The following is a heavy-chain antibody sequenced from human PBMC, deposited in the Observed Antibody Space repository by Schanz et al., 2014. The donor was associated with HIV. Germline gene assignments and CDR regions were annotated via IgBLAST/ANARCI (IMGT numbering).Heavy chain of an antibody. J-gene: IGHJ4*02. CDR2: ISAYNGNT. CDR3: ARGRSGYCSGGSCPYGRYYFDY. CDR1: GYTFTSYG. V-gene: IGHV1-18*01. Sequence: QVQLLQSGAEVKKPGASVKVSCKASGYTFTSYGINWVRQAPGQGLEWMGWISAYNGNTNYAQKLQGRVTMTTDTSTSTAYMDLRSLRSDDTAVYYCARGRSGYCSGGSCPYGRYYFDYWGQGTLVTVSS. D-gene: IGHD2-15*01.